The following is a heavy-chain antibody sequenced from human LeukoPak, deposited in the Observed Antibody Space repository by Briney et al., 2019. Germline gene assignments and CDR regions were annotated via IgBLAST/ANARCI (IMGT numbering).Heavy chain of an antibody. CDR3: ARGGLQTWYYYMDV. J-gene: IGHJ6*03. CDR1: GFTFSSYG. CDR2: ISYDGSNK. V-gene: IGHV3-30*03. Sequence: GGSLRLSCAASGFTFSSYGMHWVRQAPGKGLEWVAVISYDGSNKYYADSVKGRFTISRDNSKNTLYLQMNSLRAEDTAVYYCARGGLQTWYYYMDVWGKGTTVTVSS.